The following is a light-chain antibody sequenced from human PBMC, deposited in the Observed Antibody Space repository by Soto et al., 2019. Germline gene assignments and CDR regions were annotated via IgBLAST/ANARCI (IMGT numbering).Light chain of an antibody. CDR2: DAS. Sequence: DIVLTQSPATLSLSPGERASLSCRASPSVSNSLAWYQQKPGQPPRLLIYDASTRATGIPARFTGSGSGTDFPLAISSLEPEDFGVYYCQQRTSWPLLTFGGGTKVEIK. J-gene: IGKJ4*01. CDR1: PSVSNS. V-gene: IGKV3-11*01. CDR3: QQRTSWPLLT.